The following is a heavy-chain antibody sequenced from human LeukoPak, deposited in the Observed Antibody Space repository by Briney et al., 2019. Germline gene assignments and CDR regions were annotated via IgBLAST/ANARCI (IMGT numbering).Heavy chain of an antibody. Sequence: GGSLRLSCSASGFTFSSYAMHWVRQAPGKGLEYVSAISSNGGSTYYADSVKGRFTISRDNSKNTLYLQMSSLRAEDAAVYYCIAAAGDNYYYYGMDVWGKGTTVTVSS. V-gene: IGHV3-64D*06. CDR1: GFTFSSYA. D-gene: IGHD6-13*01. J-gene: IGHJ6*04. CDR3: IAAAGDNYYYYGMDV. CDR2: ISSNGGST.